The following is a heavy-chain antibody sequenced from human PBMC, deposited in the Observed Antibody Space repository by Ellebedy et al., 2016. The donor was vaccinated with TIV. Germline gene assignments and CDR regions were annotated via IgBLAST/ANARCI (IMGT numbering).Heavy chain of an antibody. CDR2: ISDKGDTT. V-gene: IGHV3-23*01. J-gene: IGHJ6*02. Sequence: GESLKISXAASGFTFSAYAMIWVRQAPGKGLEWVSGISDKGDTTYYADSVKGRFTISRDNSKSTLYLQMNSLRAEDTAVYYCAKARGSSVIDYNYFGMDVWGQGTTVTVSS. CDR3: AKARGSSVIDYNYFGMDV. D-gene: IGHD2-21*01. CDR1: GFTFSAYA.